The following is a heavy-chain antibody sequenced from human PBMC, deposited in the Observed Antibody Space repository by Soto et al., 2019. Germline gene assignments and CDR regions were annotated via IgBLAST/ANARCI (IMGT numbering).Heavy chain of an antibody. CDR3: ARATVPEWELPTDVYYYYGMDV. Sequence: QVQLVQSGAEVKKPGSSVKVSCKASGGTFSSYAISWVRQAPGQGLEWMGGIIPIFGTANYAQKFQGRVTITADESTSTDYMELSSLRSEDTAVYYCARATVPEWELPTDVYYYYGMDVWGQGTTVTVSS. CDR1: GGTFSSYA. J-gene: IGHJ6*02. CDR2: IIPIFGTA. V-gene: IGHV1-69*01. D-gene: IGHD1-26*01.